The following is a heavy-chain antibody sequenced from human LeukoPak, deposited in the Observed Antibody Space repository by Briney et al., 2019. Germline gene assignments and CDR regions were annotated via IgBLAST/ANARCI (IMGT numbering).Heavy chain of an antibody. D-gene: IGHD3-3*01. CDR2: ISYDGSNK. Sequence: GGSLRLSCAASGFTFSSYGMHWVRQAPGKGLEWVAVISYDGSNKYYADSVKGRFTISRDNSKNTLYLQMNSLRAEDTAVYYCAKDGIRITIFGVVIGDAFDIWGQGTMVTVSS. V-gene: IGHV3-30*18. CDR3: AKDGIRITIFGVVIGDAFDI. CDR1: GFTFSSYG. J-gene: IGHJ3*02.